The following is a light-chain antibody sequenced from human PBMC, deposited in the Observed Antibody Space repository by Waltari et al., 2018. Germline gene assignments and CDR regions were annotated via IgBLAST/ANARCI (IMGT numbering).Light chain of an antibody. Sequence: DIVMTQSPDSLAVSLGARPTINCKSSQSVLYSSNNKNYFASYHQKPGQPPKLLIYWASTRESGVPDRVSGSGSGTDFTLTISSLQAEDVAVYYCQQYYSTPPTFGGGTKVEIK. CDR1: QSVLYSSNNKNY. CDR3: QQYYSTPPT. J-gene: IGKJ4*01. V-gene: IGKV4-1*01. CDR2: WAS.